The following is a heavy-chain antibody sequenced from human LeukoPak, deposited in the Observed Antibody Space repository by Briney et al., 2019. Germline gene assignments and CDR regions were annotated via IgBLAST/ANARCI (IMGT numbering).Heavy chain of an antibody. V-gene: IGHV3-21*01. J-gene: IGHJ4*02. Sequence: GGSLRLSCAASGFTFSSYSMNWVRQAPGKGLEWVSSISSSSSYIYYADSVKGRFTISRDNAKNSLYLQMNSLRAEDTAVYYCARVFSSFLLGNDYWGQGTLVTVSS. CDR3: ARVFSSFLLGNDY. D-gene: IGHD2/OR15-2a*01. CDR1: GFTFSSYS. CDR2: ISSSSSYI.